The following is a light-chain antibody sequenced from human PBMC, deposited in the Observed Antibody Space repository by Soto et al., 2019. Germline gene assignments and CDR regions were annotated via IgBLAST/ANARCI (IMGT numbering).Light chain of an antibody. CDR2: DAS. V-gene: IGKV3-11*01. Sequence: EIVLTQSPATMSLSPGERATLSCRASQSVSSYLAWYQQKPGQAPRLLIYDASNRATGIPARFSGGGSGTDFTLTISCLEPEDFAVYYCQQRVNWPRFTFVQGTKLEIK. J-gene: IGKJ2*01. CDR3: QQRVNWPRFT. CDR1: QSVSSY.